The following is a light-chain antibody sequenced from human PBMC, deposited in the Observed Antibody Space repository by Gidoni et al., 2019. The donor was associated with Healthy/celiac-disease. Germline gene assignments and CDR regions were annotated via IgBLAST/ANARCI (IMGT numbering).Light chain of an antibody. V-gene: IGLV2-14*03. Sequence: SSDVGGYNYVSWYQQHPGKAPKLMIYDVSNRPSGVSNRFSGSKSGNTASLTISGLQAEDEADYYCSSYTSSSTLYVFGTGTKVTVL. CDR2: DVS. CDR3: SSYTSSSTLYV. J-gene: IGLJ1*01. CDR1: SSDVGGYNY.